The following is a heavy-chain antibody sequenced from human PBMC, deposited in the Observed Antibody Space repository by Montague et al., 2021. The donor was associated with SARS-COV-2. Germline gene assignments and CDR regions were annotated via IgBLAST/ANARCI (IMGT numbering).Heavy chain of an antibody. Sequence: SETLSLTCTVSGGSISSYYWSWIRQPPGKGLEWIGYIYYSGSTNYNPSLKSRVTISVDTSKNRFSLKPSSVTAADTAVYYCARDQGRWLQPGVYFDYWGQGTLVTVSS. V-gene: IGHV4-59*01. D-gene: IGHD5-24*01. J-gene: IGHJ4*02. CDR3: ARDQGRWLQPGVYFDY. CDR1: GGSISSYY. CDR2: IYYSGST.